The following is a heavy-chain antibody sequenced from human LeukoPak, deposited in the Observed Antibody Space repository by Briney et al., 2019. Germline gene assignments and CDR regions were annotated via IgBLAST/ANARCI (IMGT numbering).Heavy chain of an antibody. V-gene: IGHV3-43*01. CDR2: ISWDGGST. J-gene: IGHJ6*02. Sequence: GGALRLSCAASVFTFDDYTMPWVRQAPGKGLEWVSLISWDGGSTYYADSVKGRFTISRDNSKNSLYLQMNSLRTEDTALYYCAKDGVMTAIPLGGFGMDVWGQGTTVTVSS. D-gene: IGHD2-21*02. CDR3: AKDGVMTAIPLGGFGMDV. CDR1: VFTFDDYT.